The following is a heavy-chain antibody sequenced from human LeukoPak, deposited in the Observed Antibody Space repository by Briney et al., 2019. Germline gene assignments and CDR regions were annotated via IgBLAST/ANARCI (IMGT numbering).Heavy chain of an antibody. J-gene: IGHJ4*02. CDR3: AKDSSRINGAFDY. V-gene: IGHV3-21*04. CDR1: GFTFSSYS. CDR2: ISSSSSYI. D-gene: IGHD2-8*01. Sequence: GGSLRLSCAASGFTFSSYSMNWVRQAPGKGLEWVSSISSSSSYIYYADSVKGRFTISRDNAKNSLYLQMNSLRAEDMALYYCAKDSSRINGAFDYWGQGTLVTVSS.